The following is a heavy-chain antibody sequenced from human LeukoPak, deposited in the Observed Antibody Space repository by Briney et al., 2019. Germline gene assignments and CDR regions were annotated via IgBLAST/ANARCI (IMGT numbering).Heavy chain of an antibody. J-gene: IGHJ4*02. V-gene: IGHV1-2*02. CDR2: INPNSGGT. Sequence: ASVKVSCKASGYTFTGYYMHWVRQAPGQGLEWMGWINPNSGGTNYAQKFQGRVTMTRDTSTSTAYMELSRLRSDDTAVYYCARNIVVVPAAMVHFDYWGQGTLVTVSS. CDR1: GYTFTGYY. CDR3: ARNIVVVPAAMVHFDY. D-gene: IGHD2-2*01.